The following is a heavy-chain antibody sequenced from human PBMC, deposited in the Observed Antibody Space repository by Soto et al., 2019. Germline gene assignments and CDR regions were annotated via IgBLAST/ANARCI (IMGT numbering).Heavy chain of an antibody. CDR2: IYCDVDK. D-gene: IGHD3-3*01. Sequence: QITLNESGPTQVKPRQTLTLTCTFSGFSLTTSGVGVGWIRQSPGKAREWLGLIYCDVDKRYSPSLKSRLTITKDTSKNQVVLTMSDLDPADTATYYCAHRVLRTVFGLVTTTAIYFDFWGQGTPVAVSS. J-gene: IGHJ4*02. CDR1: GFSLTTSGVG. V-gene: IGHV2-5*02. CDR3: AHRVLRTVFGLVTTTAIYFDF.